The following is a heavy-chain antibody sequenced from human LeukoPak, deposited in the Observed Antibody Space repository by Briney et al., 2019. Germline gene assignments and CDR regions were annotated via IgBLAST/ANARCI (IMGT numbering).Heavy chain of an antibody. CDR3: ARGATGSYFWFDP. Sequence: SETLSLTCTVSGGSISSYYWSWIRQPPGKGPEWIGYIYYSGSTNYNPSLKSRVTISVDTSKNQFSLKLSSVTAADTAVYYCARGATGSYFWFDPWGQGTLVTVSS. CDR1: GGSISSYY. CDR2: IYYSGST. V-gene: IGHV4-59*01. J-gene: IGHJ5*02. D-gene: IGHD1-26*01.